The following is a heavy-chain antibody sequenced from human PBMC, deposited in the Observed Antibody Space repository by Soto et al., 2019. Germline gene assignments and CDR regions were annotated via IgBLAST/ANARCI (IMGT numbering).Heavy chain of an antibody. Sequence: ASVKVSCKASGGTFSSYAISWVRQAPGQGLEWMGGIIPIFGIANYAQKFQGRVTITADKSTSTAYMELSSLRSEDTAVYYCARGRHIVVSYGMDVWGQGTTVTVSS. D-gene: IGHD2-21*01. CDR3: ARGRHIVVSYGMDV. J-gene: IGHJ6*02. CDR2: IIPIFGIA. V-gene: IGHV1-69*10. CDR1: GGTFSSYA.